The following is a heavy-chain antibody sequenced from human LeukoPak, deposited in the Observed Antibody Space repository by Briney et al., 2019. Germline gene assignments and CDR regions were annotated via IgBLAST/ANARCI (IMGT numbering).Heavy chain of an antibody. V-gene: IGHV3-23*01. D-gene: IGHD2-21*02. CDR1: GFTFSSYA. CDR3: AKVKAMGGDYPGVYYMDV. CDR2: ISGSGGST. Sequence: GGSLRLSCAASGFTFSSYAMSWVRQAPGKGLEWVSGISGSGGSTYYADSVKGRFTISRDSSKNTLYLQMNSLRAEDTAVYYCAKVKAMGGDYPGVYYMDVWGKGTTVTVSS. J-gene: IGHJ6*03.